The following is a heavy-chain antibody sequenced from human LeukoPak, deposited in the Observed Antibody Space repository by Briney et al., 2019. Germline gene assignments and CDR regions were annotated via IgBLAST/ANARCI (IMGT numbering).Heavy chain of an antibody. CDR2: IYHSGST. Sequence: SETLSLTCTVSGYSISSGYYWGWIRQPPGKGLEWIGSIYHSGSTYYNPSLKSRVTISVDTSKNQFSLKLSSVTAADTAVYYCARVIASPLWRGFDPWGQGTLVTVSS. CDR3: ARVIASPLWRGFDP. J-gene: IGHJ5*02. D-gene: IGHD6-13*01. V-gene: IGHV4-38-2*02. CDR1: GYSISSGYY.